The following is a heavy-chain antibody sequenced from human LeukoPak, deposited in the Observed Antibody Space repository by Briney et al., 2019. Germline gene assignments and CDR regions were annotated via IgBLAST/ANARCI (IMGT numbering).Heavy chain of an antibody. CDR1: GYTFTRFL. CDR2: INLNSGGT. J-gene: IGHJ3*02. V-gene: IGHV1-2*02. Sequence: ASVKVSCKASGYTFTRFLMPWVRPAPREGTGWNGWINLNSGGTNYAQKFQGRVTMTRDTPISTAYMELSRLRSDDTAVYYCARDEASSKANAFDIWGQGTMVIVSS. D-gene: IGHD6-6*01. CDR3: ARDEASSKANAFDI.